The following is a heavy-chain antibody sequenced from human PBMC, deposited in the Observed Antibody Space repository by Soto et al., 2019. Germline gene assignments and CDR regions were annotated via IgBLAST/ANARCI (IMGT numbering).Heavy chain of an antibody. CDR1: GFTVSSNY. CDR2: IYSGGST. J-gene: IGHJ6*03. D-gene: IGHD3-3*01. V-gene: IGHV3-66*01. Sequence: GGSLRLSCAASGFTVSSNYMSWVRQAPGKGLEWVSVIYSGGSTYYADSVKGRFTISRDNSKNTLYLQMNSLRAEDTAVYYCARDGIYGPYYDFWSGPNRDYMDVWGKGTTVTVSS. CDR3: ARDGIYGPYYDFWSGPNRDYMDV.